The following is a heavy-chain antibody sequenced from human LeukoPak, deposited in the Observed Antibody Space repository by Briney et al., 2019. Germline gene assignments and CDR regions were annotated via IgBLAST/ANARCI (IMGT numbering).Heavy chain of an antibody. J-gene: IGHJ2*01. V-gene: IGHV3-73*01. CDR3: ARAPRIVGYTSRELGHWYFDL. Sequence: GGSLRLSCAASGFTFSGSAMHWVRQASGKGLEWVGRIRSKADSYATAYAASLKGRFIISRDDSKNTTYLQMNSLNTEDTAVYYCARAPRIVGYTSRELGHWYFDLWGRGTLVTVSS. D-gene: IGHD6-13*01. CDR1: GFTFSGSA. CDR2: IRSKADSYAT.